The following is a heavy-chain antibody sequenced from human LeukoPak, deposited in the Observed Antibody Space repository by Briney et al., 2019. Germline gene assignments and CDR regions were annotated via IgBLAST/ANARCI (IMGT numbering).Heavy chain of an antibody. V-gene: IGHV3-48*02. Sequence: RGGSLRLSCAASGVTFSDHGMNWARQAPGKGLEWVSYIIRRSTIIYYADSVKGRFTISGDNVKSSVYLQMNSLRYEDTAVYYCERVVGGGWWFDPWGQGTLVTASS. CDR3: ERVVGGGWWFDP. CDR2: IIRRSTII. J-gene: IGHJ5*02. D-gene: IGHD3-16*01. CDR1: GVTFSDHG.